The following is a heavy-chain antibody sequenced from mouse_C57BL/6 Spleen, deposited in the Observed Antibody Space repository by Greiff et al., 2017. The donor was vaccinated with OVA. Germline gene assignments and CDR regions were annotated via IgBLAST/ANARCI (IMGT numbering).Heavy chain of an antibody. J-gene: IGHJ3*01. CDR3: AENYGSSYGFAY. V-gene: IGHV2-5*01. CDR2: IWRGGST. Sequence: VQRVESGPGLVQPSQSLSITCTVSGFSLTSYGVHWVRQSPGKGLEWLGVIWRGGSTDYNAAFMSRLSITKDNSKSQVFFKMNSLQADDTAIYYCAENYGSSYGFAYWGQGTLVTVSA. D-gene: IGHD1-1*01. CDR1: GFSLTSYG.